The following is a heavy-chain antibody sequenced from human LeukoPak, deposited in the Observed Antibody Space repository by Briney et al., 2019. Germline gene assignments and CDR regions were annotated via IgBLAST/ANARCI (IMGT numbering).Heavy chain of an antibody. Sequence: ASVKVSCTASGYTFTSYYMHWVRQAPGQGLEWMGIINSSGGSTSYAQKFQGRVTMTRDMSTSTVYMELSSLRSVDTAVYYCASDYGGYSYFDYWGQGTLVTVSS. J-gene: IGHJ4*02. D-gene: IGHD5-12*01. CDR2: INSSGGST. CDR3: ASDYGGYSYFDY. CDR1: GYTFTSYY. V-gene: IGHV1-46*01.